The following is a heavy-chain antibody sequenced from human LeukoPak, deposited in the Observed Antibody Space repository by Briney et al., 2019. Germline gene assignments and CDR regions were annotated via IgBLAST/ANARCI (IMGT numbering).Heavy chain of an antibody. J-gene: IGHJ4*02. CDR2: ISGSGGST. CDR3: AKAGRDGYNSDY. Sequence: GGSLRLSCAASGFTFSEFYMAWIRQAPGKGLEWVSAISGSGGSTYYADSVKGRFTISGDNSKNTLYLQMNSLRAEDTAVYYCAKAGRDGYNSDYWGQGTLVTVSS. V-gene: IGHV3-23*01. CDR1: GFTFSEFY. D-gene: IGHD5-24*01.